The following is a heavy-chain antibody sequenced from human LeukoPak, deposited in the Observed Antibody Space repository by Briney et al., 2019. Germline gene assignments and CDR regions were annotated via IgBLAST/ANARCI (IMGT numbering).Heavy chain of an antibody. D-gene: IGHD5-24*01. CDR3: ARGVADRWLQLPNDY. Sequence: ASVKVSFKASGGTFSSYAISWVRQAPGQGLEWMGGIIPIFGTANYAQKFQGRVMITADESTSTAYMEPSSLRSEDTAVYYCARGVADRWLQLPNDYWGQGTLVTVSS. CDR1: GGTFSSYA. V-gene: IGHV1-69*13. J-gene: IGHJ4*02. CDR2: IIPIFGTA.